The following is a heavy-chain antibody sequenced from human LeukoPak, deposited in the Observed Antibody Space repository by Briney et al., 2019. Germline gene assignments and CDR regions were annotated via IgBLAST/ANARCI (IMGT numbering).Heavy chain of an antibody. CDR2: ISSSSSCI. CDR1: GFTFSSYS. Sequence: GGSLRLSCAASGFTFSSYSMNWVRQAPGKGLEWVSSISSSSSCIYYADSVKGRFTISRDNAKNSLYPQMNSLRAEDTAVYYCARARYCSSTSCHPAPYYYYYGMDVWGQGTTVTVSS. J-gene: IGHJ6*02. CDR3: ARARYCSSTSCHPAPYYYYYGMDV. D-gene: IGHD2-2*01. V-gene: IGHV3-21*01.